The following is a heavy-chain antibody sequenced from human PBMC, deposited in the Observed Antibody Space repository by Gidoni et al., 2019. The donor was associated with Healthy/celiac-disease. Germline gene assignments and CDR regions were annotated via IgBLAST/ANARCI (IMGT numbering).Heavy chain of an antibody. CDR1: GGSISSGRYY. V-gene: IGHV4-61*02. J-gene: IGHJ4*02. CDR2: IYPSGST. CDR3: ARSHCSGGSCSYFDY. D-gene: IGHD2-15*01. Sequence: QVQLQESGPGLVKPSQPLSLTCTVSGGSISSGRYYLSWLRQPAGKGLEWIGRIYPSGSTNYNPYLKSRVTMSVDTSKNKFSLKLSSVTAADKAVYYCARSHCSGGSCSYFDYWGQGTLVTVSS.